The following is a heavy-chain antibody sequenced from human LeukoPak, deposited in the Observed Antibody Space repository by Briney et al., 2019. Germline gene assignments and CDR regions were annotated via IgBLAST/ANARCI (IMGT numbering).Heavy chain of an antibody. Sequence: GALRLSCAASGFTVSSNYMSWVRQAPGKGLEWVSVIYSGGSTYYADSVKGRFTISRDNSKNTLYLQMNSLRAEDTAVYYCAGVRCSGGSCYFDYWGQGTLVTVSS. CDR2: IYSGGST. J-gene: IGHJ4*02. CDR1: GFTVSSNY. CDR3: AGVRCSGGSCYFDY. D-gene: IGHD2-15*01. V-gene: IGHV3-53*01.